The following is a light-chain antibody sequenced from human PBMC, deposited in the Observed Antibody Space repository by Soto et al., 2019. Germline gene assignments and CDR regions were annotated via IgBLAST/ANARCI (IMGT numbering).Light chain of an antibody. CDR3: QQYNSWPLT. Sequence: EIVMTQSPATLSVSPGERATLSCRASQSVGSDLAWYQQKPGQAPRLVIYDIFTMATGVPTRISGSGSGTGFTLTLSSLQSEDFAVYYCQQYNSWPLTFGGGTKVDI. V-gene: IGKV3D-15*01. CDR2: DIF. CDR1: QSVGSD. J-gene: IGKJ4*01.